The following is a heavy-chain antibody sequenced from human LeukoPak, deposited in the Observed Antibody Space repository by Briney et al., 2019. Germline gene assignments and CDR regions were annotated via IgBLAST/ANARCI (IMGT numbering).Heavy chain of an antibody. Sequence: PGGSLRLSCAASGLTFSSYSMNWVRQAPGKGLEWVSSISSSSSYIYYADSVKGRFTISRDNAKNSLYLQMNSLRAEDTAVYYCARDRSSSSWSPEDYWGQGTLVTVSS. J-gene: IGHJ4*02. CDR2: ISSSSSYI. V-gene: IGHV3-21*01. D-gene: IGHD6-13*01. CDR1: GLTFSSYS. CDR3: ARDRSSSSWSPEDY.